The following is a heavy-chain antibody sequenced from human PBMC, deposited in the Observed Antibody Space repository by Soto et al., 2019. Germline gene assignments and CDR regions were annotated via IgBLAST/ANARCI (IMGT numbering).Heavy chain of an antibody. CDR3: VRVGCGGGTCYNY. V-gene: IGHV3-7*04. D-gene: IGHD2-15*01. Sequence: EVQLVESGGGLVQPGGSLRLSCAASGFTFSSYWMSWVRQAPGKGLEWVANIKPDGSEKHYVDSVKGRFTFSRDNAKNSLYLQMDGLRAEDTAVYYCVRVGCGGGTCYNYWGQGTLVTVSS. CDR1: GFTFSSYW. CDR2: IKPDGSEK. J-gene: IGHJ4*02.